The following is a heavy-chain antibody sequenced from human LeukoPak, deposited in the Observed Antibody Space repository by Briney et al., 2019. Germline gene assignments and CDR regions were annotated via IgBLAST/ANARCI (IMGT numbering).Heavy chain of an antibody. CDR3: ARDSSPLRAVARLYYYYYYMDV. Sequence: GSSVKVSCKASGGTFSSYAISWVRQAPGQGLEWMGGIIPIFGTANYAQKFQGRVTITADKSTSTAYMELSSLRSEDTAVYYCARDSSPLRAVARLYYYYYYMDVWGKGTTVTVSS. V-gene: IGHV1-69*06. CDR2: IIPIFGTA. CDR1: GGTFSSYA. J-gene: IGHJ6*03. D-gene: IGHD6-19*01.